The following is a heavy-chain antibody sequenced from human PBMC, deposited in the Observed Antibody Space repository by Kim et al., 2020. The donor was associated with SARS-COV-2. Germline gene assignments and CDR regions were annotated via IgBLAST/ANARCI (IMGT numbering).Heavy chain of an antibody. CDR3: ARTATYSLGP. Sequence: GGSLRLSCAASGFTVSNNYLSWVRQAPGKGREWVSLIYNDGRTSYADSVEGRFTISRDNSKNTLYLQMNSLRPEDTAVYFCARTATYSLGPWGQGTLVTVAS. D-gene: IGHD2-15*01. CDR1: GFTVSNNY. V-gene: IGHV3-53*01. CDR2: IYNDGRT. J-gene: IGHJ5*02.